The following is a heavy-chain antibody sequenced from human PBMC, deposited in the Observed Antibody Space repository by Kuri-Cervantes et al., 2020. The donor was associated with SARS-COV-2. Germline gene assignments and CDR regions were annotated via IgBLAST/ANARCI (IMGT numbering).Heavy chain of an antibody. J-gene: IGHJ4*02. CDR1: GYSFTTYW. D-gene: IGHD3-10*01. CDR2: IYPGDSDT. V-gene: IGHV5-51*01. CDR3: ARRDFGSGSYYLDY. Sequence: KVSCKGSGYSFTTYWIGWVRQMPGKGLEWMGIIYPGDSDTRYSPSFQGQVTILADKSISTAYLQWSSLKASDTAMYYCARRDFGSGSYYLDYWGQGTLVTVSS.